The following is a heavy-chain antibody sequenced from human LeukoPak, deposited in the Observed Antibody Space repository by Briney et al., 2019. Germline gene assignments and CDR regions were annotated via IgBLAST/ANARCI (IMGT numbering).Heavy chain of an antibody. V-gene: IGHV1-69*05. J-gene: IGHJ4*02. Sequence: SVKVSCKASGGTFSSYAISWVRQAPGQGLEWMGRIIPIFGTANYAQRFQGRVTITTDESTSTAYMELSSLRSEDTAVYYCARGLYYDFWSGYYPGGLDYWGQGTLVTVSS. CDR3: ARGLYYDFWSGYYPGGLDY. CDR1: GGTFSSYA. CDR2: IIPIFGTA. D-gene: IGHD3-3*01.